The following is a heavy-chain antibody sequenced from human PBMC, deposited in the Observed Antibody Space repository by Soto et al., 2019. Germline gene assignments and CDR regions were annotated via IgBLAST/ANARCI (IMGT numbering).Heavy chain of an antibody. D-gene: IGHD4-4*01. CDR3: ARPGYSNYGPGVDV. CDR2: IDSDGSTT. CDR1: GFTFSVYW. Sequence: EVQLVESGGGLVQPGGSLRLSWAACGFTFSVYWMHWVRQAPGKGLVWVSRIDSDGSTTSYADSVQGRFTIPRDNAKSTLYLQMNSLSAEDTAVYYCARPGYSNYGPGVDVWGQGPTVTVSS. V-gene: IGHV3-74*01. J-gene: IGHJ6*02.